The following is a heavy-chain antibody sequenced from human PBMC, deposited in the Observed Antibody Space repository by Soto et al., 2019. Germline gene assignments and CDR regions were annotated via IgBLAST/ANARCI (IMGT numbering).Heavy chain of an antibody. V-gene: IGHV4-30-2*06. CDR2: IYHSGSP. Sequence: PSETLSLTCAVSGGSISSGGYSWSWIRQSPGKGLEWIGYIYHSGSPYYNPSLKSRVTISVDRSKNQFSLKLSSVTAADTAVYYCARGPPFHWGQGTLVTVSS. CDR1: GGSISSGGYS. CDR3: ARGPPFH. D-gene: IGHD3-16*01. J-gene: IGHJ4*02.